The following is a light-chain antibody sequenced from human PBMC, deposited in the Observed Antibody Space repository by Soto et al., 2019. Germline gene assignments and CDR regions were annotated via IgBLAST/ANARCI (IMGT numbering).Light chain of an antibody. V-gene: IGKV1-39*01. Sequence: DIQMTQSPSSVSASVGDRVTITCRASQSISTYLNWYQQKPGKAPNLLIYAASTLQSGVPSRFSGSGSGTDFTLTISSLQREDFATYYCQQSYSTPRTFGQGTKVEI. CDR1: QSISTY. J-gene: IGKJ1*01. CDR3: QQSYSTPRT. CDR2: AAS.